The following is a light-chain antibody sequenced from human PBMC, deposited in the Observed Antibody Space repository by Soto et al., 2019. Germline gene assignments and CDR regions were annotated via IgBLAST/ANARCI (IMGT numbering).Light chain of an antibody. CDR1: SGHSSNI. Sequence: QPVLTQSSSASASLGSSGKLTCTLSSGHSSNIIAWHQQQPGKAPRYLMKLERSGNYIKGSGVPDRFSGSSAGADRYLTIPNPQSADEADYYCATWDSKTRVFGGGTKLTGL. CDR3: ATWDSKTRV. J-gene: IGLJ2*01. CDR2: LERSGNY. V-gene: IGLV4-60*03.